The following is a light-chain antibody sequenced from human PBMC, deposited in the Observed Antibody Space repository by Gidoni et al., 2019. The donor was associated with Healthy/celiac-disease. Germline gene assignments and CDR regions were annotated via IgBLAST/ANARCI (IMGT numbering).Light chain of an antibody. V-gene: IGKV1-8*01. Sequence: IRMTQSPSSFSASTGDRVTITCRASQGISSYLAWYQQKPGKAPKLLIYAASTLQSWVPSRFSGSGSGTDFTLTISCLQSEDFATYYCQQYYSYPPWTFXQXTKVEIK. J-gene: IGKJ1*01. CDR2: AAS. CDR3: QQYYSYPPWT. CDR1: QGISSY.